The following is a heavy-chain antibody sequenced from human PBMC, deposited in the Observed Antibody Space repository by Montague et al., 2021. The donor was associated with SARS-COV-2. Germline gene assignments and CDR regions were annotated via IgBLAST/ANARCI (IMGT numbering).Heavy chain of an antibody. CDR1: GFTVSSNY. D-gene: IGHD3-22*01. CDR3: ARGKDYYDSSGYYLPLNGMDV. J-gene: IGHJ6*02. Sequence: SLRLSCAASGFTVSSNYMSWVRQAPGKGLEWVSVIYSGGSTYHADSVKGRFTISRHNSKNTLYLQMNSLRAEDTAVYYCARGKDYYDSSGYYLPLNGMDVWGQGTTVTVSS. CDR2: IYSGGST. V-gene: IGHV3-53*04.